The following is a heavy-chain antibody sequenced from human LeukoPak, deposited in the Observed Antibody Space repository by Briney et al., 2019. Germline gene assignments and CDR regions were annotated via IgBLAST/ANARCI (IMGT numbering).Heavy chain of an antibody. CDR2: ISGTTSGT. CDR3: AKARTYFYHGQDV. J-gene: IGHJ6*02. CDR1: GFTFSTCA. V-gene: IGHV3-23*01. Sequence: PGGSLRLSCAASGFTFSTCAMSWVRQAPGKGLEWVSGISGTTSGTYYADSVKGRFTISRDNSKNTLFLQVNSLRAEDTAVYYCAKARTYFYHGQDVWGQGTTVTVSS. D-gene: IGHD1-14*01.